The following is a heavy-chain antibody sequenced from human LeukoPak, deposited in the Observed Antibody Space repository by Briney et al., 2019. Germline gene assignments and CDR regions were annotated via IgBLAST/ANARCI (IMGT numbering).Heavy chain of an antibody. J-gene: IGHJ6*03. D-gene: IGHD4-11*01. CDR3: AGDYPLYYYYLDV. CDR2: IHGNGGRGVTT. V-gene: IGHV3-23*01. CDR1: EFTLSNYG. Sequence: PGGSLRLSCAASEFTLSNYGMSWVRQAPGKRLEWVSAIHGNGGRGVTTFYADSVKGRFTISRDNSKNTLYLQMNSLRVEDTAVYYCAGDYPLYYYYLDVWGKGTTVTVSS.